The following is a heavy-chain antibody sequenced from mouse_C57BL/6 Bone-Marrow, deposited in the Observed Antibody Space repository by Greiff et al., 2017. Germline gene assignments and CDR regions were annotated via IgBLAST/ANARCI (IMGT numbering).Heavy chain of an antibody. Sequence: QVQLQQPGAELVKPGASVKLSCKASGYTFTSYWMHWVKQRPIQGLEWIGNIYPADGDTNYNQKFKDKATMTVDKSSSTAYMQLSSLTSEDSAVYYWARGDFGWYIDYWGQGTTVTVSS. J-gene: IGHJ1*01. CDR3: ARGDFGWYIDY. D-gene: IGHD3-3*01. CDR2: IYPADGDT. V-gene: IGHV1-52*01. CDR1: GYTFTSYW.